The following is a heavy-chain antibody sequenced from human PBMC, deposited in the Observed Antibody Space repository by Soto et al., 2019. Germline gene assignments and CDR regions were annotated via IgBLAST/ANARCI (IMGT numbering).Heavy chain of an antibody. Sequence: SETLSLTCTVSGGSISSYYWSWVRQPPGKGLEWIGYIYYSGSTNYNPSLKSRVTISVDTSKNQLSLKLRSVTAADTAVYYCARLTPLRVPEWLGSYYYGMDVWGQGTTVTVSS. CDR3: ARLTPLRVPEWLGSYYYGMDV. V-gene: IGHV4-59*08. CDR1: GGSISSYY. CDR2: IYYSGST. J-gene: IGHJ6*02. D-gene: IGHD3-3*01.